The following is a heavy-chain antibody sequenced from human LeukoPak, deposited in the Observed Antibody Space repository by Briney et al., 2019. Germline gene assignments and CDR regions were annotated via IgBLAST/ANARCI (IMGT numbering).Heavy chain of an antibody. Sequence: GGSLRLSCAASGFTFSSYWMHWVRQAPGKGLVWVSRINSDGSSTSYADSVKGRFTISRDNAKNTLYRQMNSLRAEDTAVYYCAREVAAAPHDYWGQGTLVTVSS. D-gene: IGHD6-13*01. CDR1: GFTFSSYW. CDR3: AREVAAAPHDY. V-gene: IGHV3-74*01. J-gene: IGHJ4*02. CDR2: INSDGSST.